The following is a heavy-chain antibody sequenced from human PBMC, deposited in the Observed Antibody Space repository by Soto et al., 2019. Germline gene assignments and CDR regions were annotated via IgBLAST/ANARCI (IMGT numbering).Heavy chain of an antibody. CDR3: ASHSLGTSSPPYFDN. CDR1: GGTFSGYA. J-gene: IGHJ4*02. CDR2: FVPLFGST. V-gene: IGHV1-69*01. Sequence: QVQLVQSGAEVKKPGSSVKVSCQASGGTFSGYALTWVRQAPGQGLEWMGEFVPLFGSTNYAQKFAGRITRIADESTSTGYMELSTLRSEDTAVYYCASHSLGTSSPPYFDNWGQGTLVPVSS. D-gene: IGHD2-15*01.